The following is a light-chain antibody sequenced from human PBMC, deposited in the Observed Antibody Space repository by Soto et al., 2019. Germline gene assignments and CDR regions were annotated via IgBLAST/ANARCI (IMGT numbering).Light chain of an antibody. CDR3: SSYTNSPTLLL. V-gene: IGLV2-14*01. J-gene: IGLJ2*01. CDR1: SSDFGGYNY. Sequence: QSALTQPASVSGSPGQSITISCTGTSSDFGGYNYVSWYQQHPGKAPKLMIYEVNHRPSGVSNRFSGSKSGNTASLTISGLHAEDEADYYCSSYTNSPTLLLFGGGTKVTVL. CDR2: EVN.